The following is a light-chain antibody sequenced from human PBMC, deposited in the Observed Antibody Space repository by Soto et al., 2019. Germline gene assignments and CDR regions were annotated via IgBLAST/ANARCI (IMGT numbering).Light chain of an antibody. Sequence: DVVLTQSPLSLPVTLGQPASISCRSSQSLVHSDGNTYLNWFHRRPGQSPRRLIYRVSNRDSGVPDRVSGSGSGTDFTLKISRVEAEDVGVYSCMHATQWPPASGGGTPVEIK. CDR3: MHATQWPPA. CDR2: RVS. CDR1: QSLVHSDGNTY. J-gene: IGKJ4*01. V-gene: IGKV2-30*02.